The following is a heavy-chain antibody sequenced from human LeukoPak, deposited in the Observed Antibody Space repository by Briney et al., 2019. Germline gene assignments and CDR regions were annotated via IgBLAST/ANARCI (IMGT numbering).Heavy chain of an antibody. CDR2: IYYSGST. J-gene: IGHJ3*02. CDR1: GGSISSGGYS. CDR3: ARVIHGGSGGDDAFDI. D-gene: IGHD3-10*01. V-gene: IGHV4-30-4*07. Sequence: SETLSLTCAVSGGSISSGGYSWSWIRQPPGKGLEWIGYIYYSGSTYYNPSLKSRVTISVDTSKNQFPLKLSSVTAADTAVYYCARVIHGGSGGDDAFDIWGQGTMVTVSS.